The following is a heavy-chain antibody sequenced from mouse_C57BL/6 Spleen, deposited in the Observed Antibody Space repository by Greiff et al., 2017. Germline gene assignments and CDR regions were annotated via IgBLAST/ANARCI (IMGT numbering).Heavy chain of an antibody. D-gene: IGHD2-2*01. CDR3: TRSWLRRGGFAY. J-gene: IGHJ3*01. Sequence: VQLQQSGAELVRPGASVTLSCKASGYTFTNYEMHWVKQTPVHGLEWIGAIDPETGGTAYNQKFKGKAILTADKSSSTAYMELRSLTSEDSAVYYCTRSWLRRGGFAYWGQGTLVTVSA. V-gene: IGHV1-15*01. CDR2: IDPETGGT. CDR1: GYTFTNYE.